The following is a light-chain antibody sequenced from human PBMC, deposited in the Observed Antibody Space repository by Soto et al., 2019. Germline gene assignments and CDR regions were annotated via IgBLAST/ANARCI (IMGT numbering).Light chain of an antibody. V-gene: IGKV3-15*01. CDR1: LSVSSN. CDR3: QHHSNWLWT. CDR2: GAS. J-gene: IGKJ1*01. Sequence: EIVLTQSPGTLSLSPGERATLSCRASLSVSSNYVAWYQQKPGHAPRLLIYGASTRATGIPARFSGSGSGTEFTLTISSLQSEDFAVYYCQHHSNWLWTFGQGTKVDIK.